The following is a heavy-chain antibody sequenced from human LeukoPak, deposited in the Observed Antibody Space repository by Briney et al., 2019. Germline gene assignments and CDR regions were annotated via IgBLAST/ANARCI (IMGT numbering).Heavy chain of an antibody. CDR1: GFTFTSYS. Sequence: GSLGLSCAASGFTFTSYSMNWVRQAPGKGLEWVSTISGGGGSTYYADSVKGRFTISRDNSKNTLYLQVNSLRAEDTAVYYCAKGGKWDVTPFDYWGQGTLVTVSS. V-gene: IGHV3-23*01. CDR2: ISGGGGST. D-gene: IGHD1-26*01. J-gene: IGHJ4*02. CDR3: AKGGKWDVTPFDY.